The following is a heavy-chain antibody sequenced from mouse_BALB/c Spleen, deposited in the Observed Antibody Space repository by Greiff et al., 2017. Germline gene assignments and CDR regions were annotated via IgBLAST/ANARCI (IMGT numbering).Heavy chain of an antibody. D-gene: IGHD2-3*01. CDR2: ILPGSGST. CDR1: GYTFSSYW. V-gene: IGHV1-9*01. CDR3: ARYGGYTDY. J-gene: IGHJ2*01. Sequence: VKLPDPGAELLNPGAPLKIPCKAPGYTFSSYWLEWVKQSPGHGLEWFGEILPGSGSTNYNEKFKGKATFTADTSSNTAYMQLSSLASEDSAVYYCARYGGYTDYWGQGTTLTVSS.